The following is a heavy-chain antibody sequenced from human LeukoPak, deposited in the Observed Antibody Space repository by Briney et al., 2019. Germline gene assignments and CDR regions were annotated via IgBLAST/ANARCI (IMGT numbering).Heavy chain of an antibody. CDR1: GFSFSSYW. Sequence: AGGSLRLSCAASGFSFSSYWMHWVRQAPGKGLVWVARIQYDGSTTNYADSVKGRFTISRDNAKKTLYVQMNSLRAEDTAVYYCARALEAGVTLNALDIWGQGTMVTVSS. D-gene: IGHD3-3*01. J-gene: IGHJ3*02. CDR3: ARALEAGVTLNALDI. V-gene: IGHV3-74*01. CDR2: IQYDGSTT.